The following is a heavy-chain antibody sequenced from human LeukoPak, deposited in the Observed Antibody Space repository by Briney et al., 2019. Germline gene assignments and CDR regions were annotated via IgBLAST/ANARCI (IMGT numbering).Heavy chain of an antibody. CDR1: GDSIRSDSW. Sequence: PSGTLSLTCAVSGDSIRSDSWWIWVRPAPGKGLEWIGERYHDGHRTYNPSLKSRVSISLDESENQFSLELTSVTAADTAVYFCAREKGYLMEVDVWGQGTTVTVSS. D-gene: IGHD6-13*01. CDR2: RYHDGHR. J-gene: IGHJ6*02. V-gene: IGHV4-4*02. CDR3: AREKGYLMEVDV.